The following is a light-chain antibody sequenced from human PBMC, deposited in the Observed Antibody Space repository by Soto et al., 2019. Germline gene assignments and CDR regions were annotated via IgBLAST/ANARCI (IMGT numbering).Light chain of an antibody. CDR3: QQRHNWRDT. J-gene: IGKJ5*01. CDR2: ETS. V-gene: IGKV3-11*01. CDR1: QSVSNY. Sequence: TVLTQSPGTLSLSPGERATLSCRASQSVSNYLSWYQQKPGQAPRLLMYETSRRATGIPARFSGSGSGTDFTLTISSLEPEDFAVYYCQQRHNWRDTFGQGTRLEIK.